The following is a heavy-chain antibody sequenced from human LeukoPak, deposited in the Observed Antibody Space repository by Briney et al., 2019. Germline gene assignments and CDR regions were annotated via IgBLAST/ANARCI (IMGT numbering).Heavy chain of an antibody. CDR3: ARITVTNDAFDI. CDR1: GGSFSGYY. Sequence: PSETLSLTCAVYGGSFSGYYWSWIRQPPGKGLEWIGEINHSGSTNYNPSLKSRVTISVDTSKNQFSLKLSSVTAADTAVYYCARITVTNDAFDIWGQGTTVTISS. CDR2: INHSGST. D-gene: IGHD4-17*01. V-gene: IGHV4-34*01. J-gene: IGHJ3*02.